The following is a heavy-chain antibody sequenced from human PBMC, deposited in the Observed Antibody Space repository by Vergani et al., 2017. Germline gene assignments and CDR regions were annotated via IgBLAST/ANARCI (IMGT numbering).Heavy chain of an antibody. CDR3: AGDPAGLFFYGS. CDR2: VIPILDTP. J-gene: IGHJ4*02. D-gene: IGHD3-10*01. CDR1: GGRFNRHA. V-gene: IGHV1-69*01. Sequence: QVILEQSGPEVKKPGSSVTVSCKASGGRFNRHAISWVRQAPGQGLEWMGGVIPILDTPNYAQNFRGRVSITADESTSTAYMELTSLTSDDTAVYFCAGDPAGLFFYGSWGQGTLITVSS.